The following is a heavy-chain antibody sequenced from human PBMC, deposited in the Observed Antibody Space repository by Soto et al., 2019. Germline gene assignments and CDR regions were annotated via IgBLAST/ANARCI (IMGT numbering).Heavy chain of an antibody. J-gene: IGHJ5*02. Sequence: PSGTLSLTCTVSGGSISSSSYYWGWIRQPPGKGLEWIGSIYYSGSTYYNPSLKSRVTISVDTSKNQFSLKLSSVTAADTAVYYCASTYYYGSGSSPSWFDPWGQGTLVTVSS. D-gene: IGHD3-10*01. CDR3: ASTYYYGSGSSPSWFDP. V-gene: IGHV4-39*01. CDR1: GGSISSSSYY. CDR2: IYYSGST.